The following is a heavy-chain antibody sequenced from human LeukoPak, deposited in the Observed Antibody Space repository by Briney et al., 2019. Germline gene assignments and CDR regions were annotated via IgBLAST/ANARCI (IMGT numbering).Heavy chain of an antibody. J-gene: IGHJ4*02. V-gene: IGHV4-61*02. CDR3: ARIGIAVAGRVY. CDR1: GGSISSGSHY. CDR2: IYTSGST. Sequence: SQTLSLTCTVSGGSISSGSHYWSWIRQPAGKGLEWIGRIYTSGSTNYNPSLKSRVTISVDTSKNQFSLKLSSVTAADTAVYYCARIGIAVAGRVYWGQGTLVTVSS. D-gene: IGHD6-19*01.